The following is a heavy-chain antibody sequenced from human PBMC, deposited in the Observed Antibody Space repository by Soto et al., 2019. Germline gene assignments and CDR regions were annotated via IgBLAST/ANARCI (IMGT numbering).Heavy chain of an antibody. Sequence: PSETLSLTCAVYGGSFSGYYWSWIRQPPGKGLEWIGEINHSESTNYNPSHKSRVTISVDTSKNQFSLKLSSVTAADMSLYYCARGGGVETGWYYFDYWGQGTLVTVSS. CDR1: GGSFSGYY. V-gene: IGHV4-34*01. D-gene: IGHD2-8*02. CDR2: INHSEST. J-gene: IGHJ4*02. CDR3: ARGGGVETGWYYFDY.